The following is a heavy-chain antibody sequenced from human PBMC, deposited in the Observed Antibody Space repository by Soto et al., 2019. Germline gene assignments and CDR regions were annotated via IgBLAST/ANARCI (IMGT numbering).Heavy chain of an antibody. D-gene: IGHD4-17*01. CDR1: GGSISSYY. CDR3: ARLSYGDYYFDY. Sequence: SETLSLTCTVSGGSISSYYWSWIRQPPGKGLEWIGYIYYSGSTNYNPSLKSRVTISVDTSKNQFSLKLSSVTAADTAVYYCARLSYGDYYFDYWGQGTLVTVSS. V-gene: IGHV4-59*08. J-gene: IGHJ4*02. CDR2: IYYSGST.